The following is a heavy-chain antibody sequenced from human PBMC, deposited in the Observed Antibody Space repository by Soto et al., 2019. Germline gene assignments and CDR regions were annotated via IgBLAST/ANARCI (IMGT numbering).Heavy chain of an antibody. J-gene: IGHJ4*02. CDR3: ARDQGSHPGD. Sequence: QVQLQESGPGLVRPSGTVSLTCAVSGGSISNCDWWSWVRQPPGKGLEWIGEIHHSGSTNYNPSLKSRVTMSVVPSKNLFSLTLNSVTAADTALYYCARDQGSHPGDWGQGTLVSVSS. V-gene: IGHV4-4*02. CDR2: IHHSGST. CDR1: GGSISNCDW. D-gene: IGHD6-13*01.